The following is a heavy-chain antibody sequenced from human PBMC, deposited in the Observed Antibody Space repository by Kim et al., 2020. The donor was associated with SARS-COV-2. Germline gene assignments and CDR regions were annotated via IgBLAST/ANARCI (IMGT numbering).Heavy chain of an antibody. Sequence: SETLSLTCTVSGGSISSGGYYWSWIRQHPGKGLEWIGYIYYSGSTYYNPSLKSRVTISVDTSKNQFSLKLSSVTAADTAVYYCARGTAPFGIVVVNPTKVHYFDYWGQGTLVTVSS. CDR2: IYYSGST. CDR1: GGSISSGGYY. CDR3: ARGTAPFGIVVVNPTKVHYFDY. V-gene: IGHV4-31*03. D-gene: IGHD3-22*01. J-gene: IGHJ4*02.